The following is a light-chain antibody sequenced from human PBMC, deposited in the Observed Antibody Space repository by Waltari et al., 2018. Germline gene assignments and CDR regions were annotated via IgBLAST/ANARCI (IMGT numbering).Light chain of an antibody. CDR2: GAS. CDR3: QQYANWPRT. J-gene: IGKJ1*01. V-gene: IGKV3-15*01. CDR1: ESVNNK. Sequence: ETVMTQSPATLSLSPGERTTLSCRASESVNNKLAWYQQKPGQAPRLRISGASTRATGIPSRFSGSGFGTEFTLTISSLQSEDFVVYYCQQYANWPRTFGQGTKVEIK.